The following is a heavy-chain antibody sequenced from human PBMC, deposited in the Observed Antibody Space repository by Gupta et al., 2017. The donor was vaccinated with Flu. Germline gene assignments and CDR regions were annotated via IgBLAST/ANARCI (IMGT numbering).Heavy chain of an antibody. Sequence: QVQLVESGGGVVQPGRSLRLSCAASGFTFSSYGMHWVRQAPGKGLEWVAVIWYDGSNKYYADSVKGRFTISRDNSKNTLYLQMNSLRAEDTAVYYCAREGSLELELRVYFDYWGQGTLVTVSS. D-gene: IGHD1-7*01. V-gene: IGHV3-33*01. CDR2: IWYDGSNK. CDR1: GFTFSSYG. J-gene: IGHJ4*02. CDR3: AREGSLELELRVYFDY.